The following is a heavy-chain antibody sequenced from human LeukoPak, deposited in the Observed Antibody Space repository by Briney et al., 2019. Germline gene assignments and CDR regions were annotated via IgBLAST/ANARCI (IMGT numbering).Heavy chain of an antibody. J-gene: IGHJ4*02. CDR1: GGSISSGSYY. CDR3: ARLPFGEFDIDY. CDR2: IYTSGST. Sequence: SQTLSLTCTVSGGSISSGSYYWSWIRQPAGKGLEWIGRIYTSGSTNYNPSLKSRVTISVDTSKNQFSLKLSSVTAADTAVYYCARLPFGEFDIDYWGQGTLVTVSS. V-gene: IGHV4-61*02. D-gene: IGHD3-10*01.